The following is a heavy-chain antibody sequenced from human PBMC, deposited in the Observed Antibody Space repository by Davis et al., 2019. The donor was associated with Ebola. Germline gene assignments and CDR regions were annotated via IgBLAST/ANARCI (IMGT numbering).Heavy chain of an antibody. V-gene: IGHV3-30*04. Sequence: GGSLRLSCAASGFIFSNYAMHWVRQAPGKGLEWVAVISYDGSNKYYADSVKGRFTISRDNSKNTLYLQMNSLRAEDRAVYYCAKGPHWGQGTLVTVSS. CDR1: GFIFSNYA. CDR3: AKGPH. CDR2: ISYDGSNK. J-gene: IGHJ4*02.